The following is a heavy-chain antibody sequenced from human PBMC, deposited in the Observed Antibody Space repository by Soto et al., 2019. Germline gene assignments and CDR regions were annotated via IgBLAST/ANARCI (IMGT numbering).Heavy chain of an antibody. CDR2: TYYRSKWYN. D-gene: IGHD1-26*01. J-gene: IGHJ4*02. CDR3: ARGEQYSGRIFDY. V-gene: IGHV6-1*01. Sequence: XQTLSLPFGISGYSVSSNSAAWNLLRQSPSRGLEWLGRTYYRSKWYNDYAVSVESRITINPDTSKNHFSLQLNFVTPEDTAVYLCARGEQYSGRIFDYWGQGTLVTVSS. CDR1: GYSVSSNSAA.